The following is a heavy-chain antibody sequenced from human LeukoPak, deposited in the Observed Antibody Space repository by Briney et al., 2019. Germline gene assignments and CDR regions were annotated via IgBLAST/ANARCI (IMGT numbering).Heavy chain of an antibody. CDR1: GGSISSYY. CDR3: ATTSTGDYYYYYMDV. CDR2: IYYSGST. V-gene: IGHV4-59*01. Sequence: SETLSLTCTVSGGSISSYYWSWIRQPPGKGLEWIGYIYYSGSTNYNPSLKSRVAISVDTSKYQFSLKLSSVTAADTAVYYCATTSTGDYYYYYMDVWGKGTTVTVSS. D-gene: IGHD2-8*02. J-gene: IGHJ6*03.